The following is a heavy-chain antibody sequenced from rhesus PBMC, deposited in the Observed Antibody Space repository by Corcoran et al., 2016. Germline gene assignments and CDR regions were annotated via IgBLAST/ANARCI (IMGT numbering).Heavy chain of an antibody. CDR2: ISGSVGGT. V-gene: IGHV4-173*01. Sequence: QLQLQESGPGLVKPSETLSLTCAVSGGSISSNYWSWIRQPPGKGLEWIGRISGSVGGTEYNPARKSRVTISTDTSKNQCSLKLSAVTAADTAVYYWARGRFPRRQRPYFDYWGQGVLVTVSS. J-gene: IGHJ4*01. CDR3: ARGRFPRRQRPYFDY. CDR1: GGSISSNY. D-gene: IGHD6-25*01.